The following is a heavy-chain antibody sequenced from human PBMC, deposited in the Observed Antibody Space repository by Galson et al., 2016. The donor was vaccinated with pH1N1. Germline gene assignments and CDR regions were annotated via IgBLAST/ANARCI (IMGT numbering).Heavy chain of an antibody. V-gene: IGHV3-30-3*01. CDR2: ISYDGSNK. J-gene: IGHJ3*02. Sequence: SLRLSCAASGFTFSSYAMSWVRQAPGKGLEWVAIISYDGSNKYYADSVKGRFTISRDNSKNTLYLQMNSLRAEDTAVYYCARGGFGPREDAFDIWGQGTMVTVSS. CDR3: ARGGFGPREDAFDI. CDR1: GFTFSSYA. D-gene: IGHD3-10*01.